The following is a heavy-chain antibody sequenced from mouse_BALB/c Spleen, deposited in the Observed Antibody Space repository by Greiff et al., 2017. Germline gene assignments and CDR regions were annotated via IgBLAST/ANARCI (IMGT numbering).Heavy chain of an antibody. Sequence: EVLLVESGPGLVKPSQSLSLTCSVTGYSITSCYFWYLIQQIPGNQLEWMGYISYDGSNNYNPSFKNRIAITGDTSKNQFFLKLNSVTTEDTATYDCARGGSRRYWYFDVWGEGTTVTVSS. CDR1: GYSITSCYF. D-gene: IGHD1-1*01. CDR2: ISYDGSN. CDR3: ARGGSRRYWYFDV. V-gene: IGHV3-6*02. J-gene: IGHJ1*01.